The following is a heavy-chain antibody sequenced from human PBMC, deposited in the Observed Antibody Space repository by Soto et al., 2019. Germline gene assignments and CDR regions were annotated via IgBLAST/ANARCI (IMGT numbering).Heavy chain of an antibody. CDR1: GFTFGSNW. J-gene: IGHJ4*02. V-gene: IGHV3-7*03. D-gene: IGHD5-12*01. Sequence: EVQLVESGGGLVQPGGSLRLSCAASGFTFGSNWMSWVRQAPGKGLEWVANIKRDGSEKYYVDSVKGRFTISRDNANNTLYLQMNSLRADDTAVYYCASLEWESSGYADYWGQGTQVTVSS. CDR3: ASLEWESSGYADY. CDR2: IKRDGSEK.